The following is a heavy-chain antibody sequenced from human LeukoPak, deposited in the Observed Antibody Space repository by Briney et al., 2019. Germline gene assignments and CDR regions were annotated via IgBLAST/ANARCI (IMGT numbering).Heavy chain of an antibody. Sequence: SETLSLTCTVSGGSISSGGYYWSWIRQHPGKGLEWIGYIYYSGSTYYNPSLKSRVTISVDTSKNQSSLKLSSVTAADTAVYYCARSRIIITMVRGVTINNYYFDYWGQGTLVTVSS. CDR3: ARSRIIITMVRGVTINNYYFDY. D-gene: IGHD3-10*01. CDR1: GGSISSGGYY. J-gene: IGHJ4*02. V-gene: IGHV4-31*03. CDR2: IYYSGST.